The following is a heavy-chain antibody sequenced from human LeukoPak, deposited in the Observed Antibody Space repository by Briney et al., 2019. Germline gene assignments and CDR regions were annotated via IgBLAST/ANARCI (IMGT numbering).Heavy chain of an antibody. D-gene: IGHD2-15*01. Sequence: GGSLRLSCAASGFIFSNYWMSWVRQAPGKGLEWVANIKQDGSEKYYVDSVKGRFTISRDNAKNSVYMQMNSLRAEDTAVYSCARQRRYCSGDSCYQRTFDFWGQGTLVTVSP. CDR3: ARQRRYCSGDSCYQRTFDF. CDR1: GFIFSNYW. CDR2: IKQDGSEK. J-gene: IGHJ4*02. V-gene: IGHV3-7*01.